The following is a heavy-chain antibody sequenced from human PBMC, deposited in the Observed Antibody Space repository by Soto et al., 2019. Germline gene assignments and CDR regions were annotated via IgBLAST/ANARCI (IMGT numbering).Heavy chain of an antibody. J-gene: IGHJ4*02. CDR2: IFHDGTA. CDR3: ARLVYDTRLNYMYFDF. CDR1: GVSLTSGNW. V-gene: IGHV4-4*02. D-gene: IGHD3-10*01. Sequence: SETLSLTCAVSGVSLTSGNWWTWVRQSPQRGLEYIGEIFHDGTANYYPSFERRVAMSVDTSRNQFSLKLASVTAADTAVYFCARLVYDTRLNYMYFDFWGPGTLVTVSS.